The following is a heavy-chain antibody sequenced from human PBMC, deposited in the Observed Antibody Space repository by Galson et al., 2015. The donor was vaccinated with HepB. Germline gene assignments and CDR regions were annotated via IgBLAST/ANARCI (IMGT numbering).Heavy chain of an antibody. V-gene: IGHV3-49*03. Sequence: SLRLSCAASGFTFGDYAMSWFRQAPGKGLEWVGFIRSKAHGGTTEYAASVKGRFTISRDDSKSIAYLQMNSLKTEDTAVYYCTRAYFRWNALSDAFDIWGQGTMVTVSS. CDR1: GFTFGDYA. CDR2: IRSKAHGGTT. J-gene: IGHJ3*02. D-gene: IGHD1-1*01. CDR3: TRAYFRWNALSDAFDI.